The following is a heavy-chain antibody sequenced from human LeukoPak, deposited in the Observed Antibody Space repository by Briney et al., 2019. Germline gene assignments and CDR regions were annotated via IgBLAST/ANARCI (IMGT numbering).Heavy chain of an antibody. CDR1: GFTFSSYA. Sequence: PGGSLRLSCAASGFTFSSYAMSWVRQAPGKGLEWVSAISGSGGSTYYADSVKGRFTISRDNSKNTLYLQMNSLRAEDTAVYYCAKSPPSKNYYDSSGPRWFDPWGQGTLVTVSS. J-gene: IGHJ5*02. V-gene: IGHV3-23*01. D-gene: IGHD3-22*01. CDR2: ISGSGGST. CDR3: AKSPPSKNYYDSSGPRWFDP.